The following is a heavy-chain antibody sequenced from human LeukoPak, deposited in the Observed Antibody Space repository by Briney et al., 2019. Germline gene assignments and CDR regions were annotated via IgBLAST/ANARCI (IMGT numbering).Heavy chain of an antibody. Sequence: SETLSLTCAVYGGSFSGYYWSWIRQPPGKGLEWIGYIYYSGSTNYNPSLKSRVTISVDTSKNQFSLKLSSVTAADTAVYYCARASSSIHYYYGMDVWGQGTTVTVSS. D-gene: IGHD6-6*01. CDR2: IYYSGST. CDR3: ARASSSIHYYYGMDV. J-gene: IGHJ6*02. V-gene: IGHV4-59*01. CDR1: GGSFSGYY.